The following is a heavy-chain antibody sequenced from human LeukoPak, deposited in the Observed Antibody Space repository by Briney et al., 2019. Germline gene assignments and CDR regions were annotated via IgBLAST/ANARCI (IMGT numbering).Heavy chain of an antibody. V-gene: IGHV3-23*01. CDR1: GFTFSSYG. D-gene: IGHD5-18*01. CDR2: ISGSGGST. J-gene: IGHJ6*03. Sequence: GGSLRLSCAASGFTFSSYGMSWVRQAPGKGLEWVSAISGSGGSTYYADSVKGRFTISRDNSKNTLYLQMNSLRAEDTAVYYCAKVDSYGRKYYYYYYMDVWGKGTMVTISS. CDR3: AKVDSYGRKYYYYYYMDV.